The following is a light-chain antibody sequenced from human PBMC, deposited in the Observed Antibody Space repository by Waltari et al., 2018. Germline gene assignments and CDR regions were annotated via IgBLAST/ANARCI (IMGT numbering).Light chain of an antibody. V-gene: IGKV1-9*01. Sequence: DMQLTQSPSFLSASVRDRVTITCRASQGISNYLAWYQQKPGKAPKLLLYSASTLQSGVPSRFSGSGSGTEFTLTISSLQPEDFATYYCQQANSFAFTFGPGTKVDIK. CDR1: QGISNY. CDR3: QQANSFAFT. CDR2: SAS. J-gene: IGKJ3*01.